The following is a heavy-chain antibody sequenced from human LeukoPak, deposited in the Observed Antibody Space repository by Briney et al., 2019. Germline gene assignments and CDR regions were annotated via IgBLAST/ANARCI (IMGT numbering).Heavy chain of an antibody. Sequence: RQAPXXGLEXVAXIWYDGSNKHYAESVKGRFSISRDNSKNTLYLQMNSLRTEDTAVYYCAKEFRVDRTGKTISNFDYWGQGTLVTVSS. CDR2: IWYDGSNK. V-gene: IGHV3-30*02. D-gene: IGHD3-9*01. CDR3: AKEFRVDRTGKTISNFDY. J-gene: IGHJ4*02.